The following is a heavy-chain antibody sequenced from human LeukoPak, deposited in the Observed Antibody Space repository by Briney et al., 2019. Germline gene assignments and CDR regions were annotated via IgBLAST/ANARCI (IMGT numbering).Heavy chain of an antibody. J-gene: IGHJ6*02. CDR2: IYYSGST. CDR3: ARLWSHSSSWFHLDV. V-gene: IGHV4-31*03. Sequence: SETLSLTCTVSGGSISSGGYYWSWIRRHPGKGLEWIGYIYYSGSTYYNPSLKSRVTISVDTSKNQFSLKLSSVTAADTAVYYCARLWSHSSSWFHLDVWGQGTTVTVSS. D-gene: IGHD6-13*01. CDR1: GGSISSGGYY.